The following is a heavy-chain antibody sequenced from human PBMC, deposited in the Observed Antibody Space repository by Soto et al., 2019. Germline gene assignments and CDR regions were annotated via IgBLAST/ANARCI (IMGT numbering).Heavy chain of an antibody. D-gene: IGHD6-13*01. Sequence: GESLKISCQSSGYTFSNFWIGWVRQLPGKGLEWMGIIYPGDHETRYSPSFHGKVTISADWSINTAYLQWNSLEASDTAFYFCARSPRSSPYFDYWGQGALVTVPQ. V-gene: IGHV5-51*01. CDR2: IYPGDHET. J-gene: IGHJ4*02. CDR1: GYTFSNFW. CDR3: ARSPRSSPYFDY.